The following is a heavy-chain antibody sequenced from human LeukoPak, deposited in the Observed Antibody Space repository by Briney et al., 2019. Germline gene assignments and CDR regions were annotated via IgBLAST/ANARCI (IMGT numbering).Heavy chain of an antibody. CDR3: ATPGMVRGVKTFGY. V-gene: IGHV3-7*01. D-gene: IGHD3-10*01. Sequence: DSAKGRFTISRDNAKNSLYLQMNILRAEDTAVYYCATPGMVRGVKTFGYWGQGTLGTVSS. J-gene: IGHJ4*02.